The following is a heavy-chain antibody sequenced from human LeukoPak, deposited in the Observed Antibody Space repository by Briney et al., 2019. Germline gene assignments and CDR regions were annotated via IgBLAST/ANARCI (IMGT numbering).Heavy chain of an antibody. CDR1: GFTFSSYA. J-gene: IGHJ4*02. Sequence: TGGSLRLSCAASGFTFSSYAMHWVRQAPGKGLEWVAVISYDGSNKYYVDSVKGRFTISRDNSKNTLYLQMDSLRAEDTAVYYCASWGPSLMVRTAFDYWGQGTLVTVSP. V-gene: IGHV3-30-3*01. CDR3: ASWGPSLMVRTAFDY. D-gene: IGHD3-10*01. CDR2: ISYDGSNK.